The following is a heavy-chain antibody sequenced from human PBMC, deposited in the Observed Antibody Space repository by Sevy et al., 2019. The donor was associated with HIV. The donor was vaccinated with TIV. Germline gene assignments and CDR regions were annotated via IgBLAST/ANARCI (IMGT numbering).Heavy chain of an antibody. CDR2: IYYSGST. V-gene: IGHV4-61*01. J-gene: IGHJ6*02. CDR3: ARDQVVTITYYYTVWTS. CDR1: GGSVSSGSYY. D-gene: IGHD3-9*01. Sequence: SETLSLTCTVSGGSVSSGSYYWSWIRQPPGKGLEWIGYIYYSGSTNYNPSLKSRVTISVDTSKNQFSLKLSSVTAADTAVYYCARDQVVTITYYYTVWTSGAKGPRSPSP.